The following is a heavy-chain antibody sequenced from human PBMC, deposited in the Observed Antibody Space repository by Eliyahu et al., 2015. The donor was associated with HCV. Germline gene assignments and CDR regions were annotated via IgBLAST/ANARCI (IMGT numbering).Heavy chain of an antibody. V-gene: IGHV4-31*03. Sequence: QVQLQESGPGLVKPSQTLSLTCTVSGGXXSSGGYYWSWIRQHPGKGLEWIGYIYYSGSTYYNPSLKSRVTISVDTSKNQFSLKLSSVTAADTAVYYCARGVGGGNDFDYWGQGTLVTVSS. J-gene: IGHJ4*02. D-gene: IGHD4-23*01. CDR3: ARGVGGGNDFDY. CDR1: GGXXSSGGYY. CDR2: IYYSGST.